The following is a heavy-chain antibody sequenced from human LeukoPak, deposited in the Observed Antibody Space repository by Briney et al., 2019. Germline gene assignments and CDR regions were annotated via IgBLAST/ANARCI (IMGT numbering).Heavy chain of an antibody. CDR3: ARGYCTNAVCSLGPTQA. V-gene: IGHV4-39*07. D-gene: IGHD2-8*01. CDR1: GGSISSSSHY. J-gene: IGHJ4*02. Sequence: SETLSLTCTVYGGSISSSSHYWGWIRQPPGKGLEWIGSIYYSGSTYYNPSLKSRVTISVDTSKNQFSLKLSSVTAADTAVYYCARGYCTNAVCSLGPTQAWGQGTLVAVSS. CDR2: IYYSGST.